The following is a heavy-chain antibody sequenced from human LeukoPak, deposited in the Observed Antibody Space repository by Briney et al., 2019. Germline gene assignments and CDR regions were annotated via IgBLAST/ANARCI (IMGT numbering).Heavy chain of an antibody. V-gene: IGHV4-31*03. Sequence: SETLSLTCTVSGGSISSGGYYWSWIRQHPGKGLEWMGYIYYSGSTYYNPSLKSRVTISVDTSKNQFSLKLSSVTAADTAVYYCARVYFSTVRGKDLYYFDYWGQGTLVTVSS. CDR2: IYYSGST. CDR3: ARVYFSTVRGKDLYYFDY. J-gene: IGHJ4*02. D-gene: IGHD3-10*01. CDR1: GGSISSGGYY.